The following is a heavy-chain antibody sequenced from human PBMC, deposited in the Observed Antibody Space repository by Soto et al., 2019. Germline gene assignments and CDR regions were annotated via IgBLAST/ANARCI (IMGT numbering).Heavy chain of an antibody. Sequence: GGSLRLSCVVSGFTFSSYAMSWVRQAPGKGLEWVSTISGSGGSTYYADSVKGRFTISRDNSKNTLYLQMDSLRAEDTAVYYCARDPLGYCSSASCYDGNFDYWGQGALVTVSS. CDR2: ISGSGGST. J-gene: IGHJ4*02. V-gene: IGHV3-23*01. D-gene: IGHD2-2*01. CDR1: GFTFSSYA. CDR3: ARDPLGYCSSASCYDGNFDY.